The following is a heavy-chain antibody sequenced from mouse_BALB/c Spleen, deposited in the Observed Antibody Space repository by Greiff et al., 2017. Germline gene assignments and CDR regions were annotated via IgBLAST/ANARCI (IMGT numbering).Heavy chain of an antibody. CDR3: ARYGNSPAMDY. Sequence: GQLQQSGAELVKPGASVKLSCTASGFNIKDTYMHWVKQRPEQGLEWIGRIDPANGNTKYDPKFQGKATITADTSSNTAYLQLSSLTSEDTAVYYCARYGNSPAMDYWGQGTSVTVSS. J-gene: IGHJ4*01. D-gene: IGHD2-10*02. CDR1: GFNIKDTY. V-gene: IGHV14-3*02. CDR2: IDPANGNT.